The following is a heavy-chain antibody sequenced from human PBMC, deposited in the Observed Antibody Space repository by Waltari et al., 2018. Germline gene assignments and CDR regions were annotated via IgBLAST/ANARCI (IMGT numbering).Heavy chain of an antibody. Sequence: QVQLQQWGAGLLKPSETLSLTCAVYGGSFIGYYWSWIRKPPGKGLEGIGEINHSGSTNYNPSLTRRVTISVDTSKNQFSLKLSSVTAADTAVYYCARHVMVRNYYYGMDVWGQGTTVTVSS. CDR3: ARHVMVRNYYYGMDV. D-gene: IGHD3-10*01. J-gene: IGHJ6*02. CDR2: INHSGST. V-gene: IGHV4-34*01. CDR1: GGSFIGYY.